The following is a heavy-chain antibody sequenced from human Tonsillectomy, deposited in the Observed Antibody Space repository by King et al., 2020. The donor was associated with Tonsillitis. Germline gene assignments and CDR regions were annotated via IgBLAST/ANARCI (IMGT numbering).Heavy chain of an antibody. CDR3: ARAYYYDTSRTPDY. Sequence: VQLVESGGGVVQPGRSLRLSCAASGFTFSTYGIHWVRQAPGKGLEWVALISYDGSNKYYADPVRGRFTISRDTSENTVYLQMNSLRAEDTAVYYCARAYYYDTSRTPDYWGQGTLITVSS. CDR2: ISYDGSNK. CDR1: GFTFSTYG. D-gene: IGHD3-22*01. V-gene: IGHV3-33*05. J-gene: IGHJ4*02.